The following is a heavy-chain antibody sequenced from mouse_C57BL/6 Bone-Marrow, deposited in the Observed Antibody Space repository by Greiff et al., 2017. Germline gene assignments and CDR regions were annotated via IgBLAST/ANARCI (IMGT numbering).Heavy chain of an antibody. Sequence: QVQLQQSGAELARPGASVKLSCKASGYTFTSYGISWVKQRTGQGLEWIGEIYPRSGNTYYNEQFKGKATLTADKSSSTAYMELRSLTSEDSAVYFCARHAITTVVDYWGQGTTLTVSS. CDR2: IYPRSGNT. D-gene: IGHD1-1*01. CDR3: ARHAITTVVDY. J-gene: IGHJ2*01. CDR1: GYTFTSYG. V-gene: IGHV1-81*01.